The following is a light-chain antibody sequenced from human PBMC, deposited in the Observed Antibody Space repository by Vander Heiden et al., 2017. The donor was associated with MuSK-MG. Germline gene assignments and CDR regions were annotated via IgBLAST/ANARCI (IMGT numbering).Light chain of an antibody. V-gene: IGKV1-39*01. CDR3: HQSDFTPFT. J-gene: IGKJ2*01. CDR1: QIINSY. Sequence: DVQLTQSPSALSASVRDRVTIACRASQIINSYCTWYQQKLCKATKLLIYAASRLQSVVPSRFSGSVFGTDFPLIISLLHVEHFATYFCHQSDFTPFTFGQGTKLEI. CDR2: AAS.